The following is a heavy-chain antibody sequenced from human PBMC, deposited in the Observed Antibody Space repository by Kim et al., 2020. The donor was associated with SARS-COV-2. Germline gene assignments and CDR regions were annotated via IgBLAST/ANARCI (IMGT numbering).Heavy chain of an antibody. CDR1: GYTFTSYG. J-gene: IGHJ4*02. V-gene: IGHV1-18*01. Sequence: ASVKVSCKASGYTFTSYGISWVRQAPGQGLEWMGWISAYNGNTNYAQKLQGRVTMTTDTSTSTAYMELRSLRSDDTAVYYCARDKAWGLSRSGYWKGLGYWGQGTLVTVSS. CDR3: ARDKAWGLSRSGYWKGLGY. CDR2: ISAYNGNT. D-gene: IGHD3-22*01.